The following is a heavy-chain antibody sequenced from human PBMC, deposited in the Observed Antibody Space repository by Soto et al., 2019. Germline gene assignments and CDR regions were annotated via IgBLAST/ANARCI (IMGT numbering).Heavy chain of an antibody. CDR2: IDPSDSYT. Sequence: GESLKISCKGSGYSFTIYWISWVRQMPGKGLEWMGRIDPSDSYTNYSPSFQGHVTISADKSISTAYLQWSSLKASDTAMYYCARRGYCSSTSCYTEGYYYYGMDVWGQGTTVTVSS. V-gene: IGHV5-10-1*01. J-gene: IGHJ6*02. D-gene: IGHD2-2*02. CDR3: ARRGYCSSTSCYTEGYYYYGMDV. CDR1: GYSFTIYW.